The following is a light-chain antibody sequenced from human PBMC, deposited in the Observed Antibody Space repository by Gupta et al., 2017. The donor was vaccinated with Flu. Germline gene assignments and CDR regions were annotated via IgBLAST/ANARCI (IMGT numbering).Light chain of an antibody. V-gene: IGKV1-33*01. Sequence: DVQVTQSPSSLSASIGDRVTITCQANEDISNYLNWYQQKPDKAPKLLIYDASNLETGVPSRFSGSGFRTDFTLTISSRQPEDVAIYYCQQYDVGPHLTFGPGTRVDFK. J-gene: IGKJ3*01. CDR3: QQYDVGPHLT. CDR1: EDISNY. CDR2: DAS.